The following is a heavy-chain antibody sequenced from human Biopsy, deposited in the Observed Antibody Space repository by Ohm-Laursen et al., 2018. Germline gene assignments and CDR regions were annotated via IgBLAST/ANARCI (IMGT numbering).Heavy chain of an antibody. CDR3: ARDRDRRGWFDP. V-gene: IGHV4-4*07. Sequence: TLSLTCTVSGGSASSYLWSWIRQPAGKGLEWIGQIYTSGITNYNPSLKSRVTMSVDTSKNKFSLRVSSVTAADTAVYYCARDRDRRGWFDPWGQGTLVTVSS. D-gene: IGHD1-14*01. CDR2: IYTSGIT. CDR1: GGSASSYL. J-gene: IGHJ5*02.